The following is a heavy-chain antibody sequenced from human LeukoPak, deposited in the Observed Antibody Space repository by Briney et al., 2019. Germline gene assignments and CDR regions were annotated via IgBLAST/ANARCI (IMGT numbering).Heavy chain of an antibody. D-gene: IGHD2-2*01. CDR3: AKIGSTRMRYGMDV. Sequence: PGGSLRLSCAASGFTFSSYAMSWVRQAPGKGLEWVSAISGSGGSTYYADSVKGRFTISRDSSKNTLYLQMNSLRAEDTAVYHCAKIGSTRMRYGMDVWGQGTTVTVSS. J-gene: IGHJ6*02. CDR1: GFTFSSYA. V-gene: IGHV3-23*01. CDR2: ISGSGGST.